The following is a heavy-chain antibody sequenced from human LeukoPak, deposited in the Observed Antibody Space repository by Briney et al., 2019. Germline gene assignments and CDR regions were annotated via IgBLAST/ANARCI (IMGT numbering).Heavy chain of an antibody. D-gene: IGHD5-18*01. CDR3: TRDEEYSYGLSDY. CDR1: GFIFSDYW. Sequence: GGSLRLSCAASGFIFSDYWMSWFRQAPGKGLEWVGFIRSKAYGGTTEYAASVKGRFTISRDDSKSIAYLQMNSLKTEDTAVYYCTRDEEYSYGLSDYWGQGTLVTVSS. CDR2: IRSKAYGGTT. V-gene: IGHV3-49*03. J-gene: IGHJ4*02.